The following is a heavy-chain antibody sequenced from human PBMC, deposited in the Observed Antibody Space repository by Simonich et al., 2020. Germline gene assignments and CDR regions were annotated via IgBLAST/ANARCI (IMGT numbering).Heavy chain of an antibody. V-gene: IGHV3-74*01. Sequence: EVQLVESGGGLVQPGGSLRLSCAASGFTFSSYWMHWVRQAPGKGLVGVSRMNSDGSSTSYADSVKGRFTISRDNAKNTLYLQMNSLRAEDTAVYYCARDYSNYDAFDIWGQGTMVTVSS. CDR3: ARDYSNYDAFDI. CDR1: GFTFSSYW. D-gene: IGHD4-4*01. CDR2: MNSDGSST. J-gene: IGHJ3*02.